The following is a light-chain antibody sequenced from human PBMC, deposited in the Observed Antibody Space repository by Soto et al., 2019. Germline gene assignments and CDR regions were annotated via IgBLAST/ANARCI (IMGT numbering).Light chain of an antibody. CDR1: LTISTW. CDR3: QQYDSYPLT. Sequence: DIQMAQSPSTLSANVGDRVSITCRASLTISTWLAWYQQKPGKAPNLLIYQASTLETGVPSRFSGSGSGTELTLTISGLQPDDFASYYCQQYDSYPLTFGGGTKVEIK. CDR2: QAS. V-gene: IGKV1-5*03. J-gene: IGKJ4*01.